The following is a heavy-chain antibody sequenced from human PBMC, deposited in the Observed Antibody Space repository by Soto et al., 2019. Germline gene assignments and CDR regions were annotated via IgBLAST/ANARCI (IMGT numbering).Heavy chain of an antibody. CDR3: SGCSGGACHQNYGMDV. J-gene: IGHJ6*02. CDR2: ISPSNNI. V-gene: IGHV3-48*01. Sequence: GSLRLSCASSGFTFSNYAMNWVRQAPGKGLEWVSYISPSNNIYDADSVKGRFTISRDNVKNSLFLQMNSLRAEDTAVYYCSGCSGGACHQNYGMDVWGQGTTVTVSS. CDR1: GFTFSNYA. D-gene: IGHD2-15*01.